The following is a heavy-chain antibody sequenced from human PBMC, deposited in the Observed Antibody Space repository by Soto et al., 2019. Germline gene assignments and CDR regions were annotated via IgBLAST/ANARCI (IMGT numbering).Heavy chain of an antibody. Sequence: QLQLLESGPGLVKASETLSLTCNVSGGSISTSRSYWAWIRQPPGKGLEWLANIFYSGSTYYNPSLASRITVPVDTSKNEFSLKLRSVTAADTAVYYCARQPTTGDTDLWFDPWGQGTLVNVSS. D-gene: IGHD2-21*01. V-gene: IGHV4-39*01. CDR3: ARQPTTGDTDLWFDP. J-gene: IGHJ5*02. CDR2: IFYSGST. CDR1: GGSISTSRSY.